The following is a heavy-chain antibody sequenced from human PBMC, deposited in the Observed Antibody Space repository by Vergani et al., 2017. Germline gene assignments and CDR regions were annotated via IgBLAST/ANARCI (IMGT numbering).Heavy chain of an antibody. Sequence: VQLVESGGGLVKPGGSLRLSCAASGFTFSSYAMHWVRQAPGKGLEWVAVISYDGSNKYYADSVKGRFTISRDNSKNTLYLQMNSLRAEDTAVDYCARALGPGYYDSSGYYYDDYWGQGTLVTVSS. J-gene: IGHJ4*02. CDR1: GFTFSSYA. CDR3: ARALGPGYYDSSGYYYDDY. D-gene: IGHD3-22*01. CDR2: ISYDGSNK. V-gene: IGHV3-30-3*01.